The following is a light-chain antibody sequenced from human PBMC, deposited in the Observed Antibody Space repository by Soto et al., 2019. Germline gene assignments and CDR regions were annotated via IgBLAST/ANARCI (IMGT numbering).Light chain of an antibody. CDR3: QQRSNWPPWT. CDR2: DAS. CDR1: QSVSSY. Sequence: EIVLTQSRGTLSLSPGERATLSCRATQSVSSYLAWYQQKPGQAPRLLIYDASNRATGIPARFSGSGSGTDFTLTISSLEPEDFAVYYCQQRSNWPPWTFGQGTKVDI. V-gene: IGKV3-11*01. J-gene: IGKJ1*01.